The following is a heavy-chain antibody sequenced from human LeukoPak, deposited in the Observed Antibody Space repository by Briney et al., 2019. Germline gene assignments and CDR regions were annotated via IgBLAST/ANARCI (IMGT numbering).Heavy chain of an antibody. Sequence: PGGSLSLSCAASGFTFSSYAMCWVRQPPGKGLEWVSAISGSGGSTYYADSVKGRFTLSRDNSKNTLYLQMNSMRAEDTAVYYCAKGPGDYGMDVWGQRTRVTVSS. CDR2: ISGSGGST. V-gene: IGHV3-23*01. CDR1: GFTFSSYA. CDR3: AKGPGDYGMDV. J-gene: IGHJ6*02.